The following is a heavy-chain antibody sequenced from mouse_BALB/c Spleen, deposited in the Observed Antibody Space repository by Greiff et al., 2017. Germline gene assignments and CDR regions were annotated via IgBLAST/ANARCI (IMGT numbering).Heavy chain of an antibody. CDR1: GYTFTSYW. J-gene: IGHJ4*01. CDR3: ARGTYDGDAMDY. D-gene: IGHD2-14*01. CDR2: IDPSDSET. V-gene: IGHV1-74*01. Sequence: QVQLQQSGDDLVKPGASVKLSCKASGYTFTSYWMNWVKQRPGRGLEWIGRIDPSDSETHYNQKFKDKATLTVDKSSSTAYIQLSSLTSEDSAVYYCARGTYDGDAMDYWGQGTSVTVSS.